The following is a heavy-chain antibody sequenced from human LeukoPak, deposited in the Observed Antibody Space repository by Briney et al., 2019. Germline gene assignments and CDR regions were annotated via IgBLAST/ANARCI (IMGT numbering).Heavy chain of an antibody. Sequence: GASVKVSCKASGYTFTGYYMHWVRQAPGQGLEWMGWINPNSGGTNYAQKFQGRVTMTRDTSISTAYMELSRLRSDDTAVYYCARGELPHYYYYYYMDVWGKGTTVTVSS. CDR2: INPNSGGT. D-gene: IGHD1-26*01. CDR3: ARGELPHYYYYYYMDV. J-gene: IGHJ6*03. V-gene: IGHV1-2*02. CDR1: GYTFTGYY.